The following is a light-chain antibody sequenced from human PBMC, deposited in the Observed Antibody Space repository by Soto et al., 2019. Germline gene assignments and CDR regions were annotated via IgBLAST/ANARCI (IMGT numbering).Light chain of an antibody. CDR2: AAS. CDR1: QGIGSW. J-gene: IGKJ4*01. CDR3: QPANSFPLT. Sequence: DIQMTQSPSSVSASVGDRVTITCRTSQGIGSWLAWYQQKPGKAPKVLIYAASSLQTGVPSRFSGSGSGSDFTLAISSLQPEDFATYYCQPANSFPLTFGGGTKVDIK. V-gene: IGKV1-12*01.